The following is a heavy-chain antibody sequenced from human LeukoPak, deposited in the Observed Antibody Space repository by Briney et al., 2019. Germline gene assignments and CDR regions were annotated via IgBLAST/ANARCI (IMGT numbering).Heavy chain of an antibody. CDR3: ARGNDRNGYQSRGFDY. CDR1: GGSISSGSFY. D-gene: IGHD3-22*01. Sequence: MPSQTLSLXCTVSGGSISSGSFYWSWIRQTAGKGLEWIGRIYPSGDSQYSPSFRSRATISLDTRNQFSLKLSSVTAADTAVYFCARGNDRNGYQSRGFDYWGQGALVNVSS. J-gene: IGHJ4*02. CDR2: IYPSGDS. V-gene: IGHV4-61*02.